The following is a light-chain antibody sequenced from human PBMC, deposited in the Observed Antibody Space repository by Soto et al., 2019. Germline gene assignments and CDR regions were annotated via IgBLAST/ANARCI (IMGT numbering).Light chain of an antibody. CDR3: AAWDDSLNGGV. CDR1: SSNIGSNT. V-gene: IGLV1-44*01. J-gene: IGLJ3*02. CDR2: SNI. Sequence: QSVLTQPPSASGTPGQRVTISCSGSSSNIGSNTVNWYQQLPGTAPKLLIYSNIHRPSGVPDRFSGSKSGTSASLAIRGLQAEDEADYYCAAWDDSLNGGVFGGGTKLTVL.